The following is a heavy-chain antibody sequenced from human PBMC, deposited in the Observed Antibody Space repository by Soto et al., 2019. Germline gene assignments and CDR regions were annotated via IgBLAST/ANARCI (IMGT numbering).Heavy chain of an antibody. D-gene: IGHD3-22*01. Sequence: EVKLLESGGRLVQPGGSLRLSCAASGFSFKIFAMNWVRQAPGKGLEWVSGISGGGGSTYYADSVKGRFTISRDNSNNTLYLQMNSLRAEDTAVYYCAKDPTSYDSSAQFDSWGQGTLVTVSS. CDR2: ISGGGGST. V-gene: IGHV3-23*01. CDR3: AKDPTSYDSSAQFDS. CDR1: GFSFKIFA. J-gene: IGHJ4*02.